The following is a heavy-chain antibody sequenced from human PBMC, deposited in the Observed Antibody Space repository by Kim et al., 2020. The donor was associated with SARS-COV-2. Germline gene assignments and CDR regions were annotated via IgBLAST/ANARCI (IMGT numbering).Heavy chain of an antibody. J-gene: IGHJ4*02. CDR3: ARDINCSSTSCPTFDY. D-gene: IGHD2-2*01. Sequence: VKGRFTISRDNAKNSLYLQMNSLRAEDTAVYYCARDINCSSTSCPTFDYWGQGTLVTVSS. V-gene: IGHV3-21*01.